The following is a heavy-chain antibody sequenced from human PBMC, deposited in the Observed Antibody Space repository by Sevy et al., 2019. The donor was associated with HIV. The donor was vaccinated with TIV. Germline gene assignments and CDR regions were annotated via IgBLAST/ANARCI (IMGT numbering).Heavy chain of an antibody. CDR2: INPSGGST. CDR1: GGTFSGYS. Sequence: ASVKVSCKTSGGTFSGYSISWLRQAPGQGLEWMGIINPSGGSTSYAQKFQGRVTMTRDTSTSTVYMELSSLRSEDTAVYYCARERVAVAGTNYYYYYGMDVWGQGTTVTVSS. V-gene: IGHV1-46*01. D-gene: IGHD6-19*01. J-gene: IGHJ6*02. CDR3: ARERVAVAGTNYYYYYGMDV.